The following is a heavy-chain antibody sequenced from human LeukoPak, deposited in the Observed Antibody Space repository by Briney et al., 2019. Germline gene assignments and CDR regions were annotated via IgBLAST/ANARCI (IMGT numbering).Heavy chain of an antibody. J-gene: IGHJ3*02. D-gene: IGHD2-2*01. V-gene: IGHV1-69*05. CDR2: IIPIFGTA. CDR1: GGTFSSYA. Sequence: ASVKVSCKASGGTFSSYAISWVRQAPGQGLEWMGGIIPIFGTANYAQKFQGRVTITTDESTSTAYMELSSLRSEDTAVYYCASSAYQLLALGIWGQGTMVTVYS. CDR3: ASSAYQLLALGI.